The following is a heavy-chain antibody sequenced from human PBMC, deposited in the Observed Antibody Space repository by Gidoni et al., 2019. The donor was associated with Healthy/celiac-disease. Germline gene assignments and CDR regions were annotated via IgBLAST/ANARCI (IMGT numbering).Heavy chain of an antibody. CDR2: ISSSSSYI. Sequence: EVQLVESGGGLVKPGGSLRLSCAASGFTFSSYSMNWVRQAPGKGLEWVSSISSSSSYIYYADSVKGRFTISRDNAKNSLYLQMNSLRAEDTAVYYCARERYSGSYYGDFDYWGQGTLVTVSS. V-gene: IGHV3-21*01. CDR1: GFTFSSYS. CDR3: ARERYSGSYYGDFDY. D-gene: IGHD1-26*01. J-gene: IGHJ4*02.